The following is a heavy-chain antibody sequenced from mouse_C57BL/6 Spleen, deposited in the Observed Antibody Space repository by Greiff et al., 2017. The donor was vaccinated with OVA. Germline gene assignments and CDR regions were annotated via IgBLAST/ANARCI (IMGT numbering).Heavy chain of an antibody. Sequence: VQLQQSGPELVKPGASVKISCKASGYSFTDYYMHWVKQSHGKSLEWLGDINPSNGATNYNQKFKGKATLTADKSSSIAYMELRSLTSEDSAVYYCARRSLRQRRRHAMDYWGQGTSVTVSS. CDR3: ARRSLRQRRRHAMDY. J-gene: IGHJ4*01. D-gene: IGHD3-2*02. V-gene: IGHV1-26*01. CDR2: INPSNGAT. CDR1: GYSFTDYY.